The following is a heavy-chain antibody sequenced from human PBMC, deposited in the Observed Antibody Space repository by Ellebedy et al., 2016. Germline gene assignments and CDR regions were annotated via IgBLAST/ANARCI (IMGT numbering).Heavy chain of an antibody. D-gene: IGHD3-3*01. J-gene: IGHJ6*02. V-gene: IGHV1-2*04. Sequence: ASVKVSCKASGYTFTGYYMHWVRQAPGQGLEWMGWINPNSGGTNYAQKFQGWVTMTRDTSISTAYMELSRLRSDDTAVYYCARELYDFWSGYPPRDGMDVWGQGTTVTVSS. CDR3: ARELYDFWSGYPPRDGMDV. CDR2: INPNSGGT. CDR1: GYTFTGYY.